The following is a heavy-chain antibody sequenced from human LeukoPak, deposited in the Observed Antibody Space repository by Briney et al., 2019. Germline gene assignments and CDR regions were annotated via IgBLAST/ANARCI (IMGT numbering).Heavy chain of an antibody. CDR1: GFTFSSCW. CDR3: AGDSSGPVY. CDR2: INGDGRNI. V-gene: IGHV3-74*01. D-gene: IGHD3-22*01. J-gene: IGHJ4*02. Sequence: GGSLRLSCGACGFTFSSCWMHWVRHARREGVVWVSRINGDGRNINYADSVRGRFTISRDNAKNTLYLQMNSLRAEDMAVYYCAGDSSGPVYWGRETLVTVSS.